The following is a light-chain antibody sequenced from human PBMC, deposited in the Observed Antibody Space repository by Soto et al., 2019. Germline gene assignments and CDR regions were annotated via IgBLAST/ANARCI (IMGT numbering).Light chain of an antibody. CDR2: GAS. CDR1: HSVSSS. CDR3: LQYNNWWT. Sequence: DMVMTQSPATLSVSPGERATLSCMASHSVSSSLAWYQQKPGRSPRLLIYGASTRAIGIPARFSGSGSGTEFTLTISSLQSEDFAVYYCLQYNNWWTFGQGTKVDIK. V-gene: IGKV3-15*01. J-gene: IGKJ1*01.